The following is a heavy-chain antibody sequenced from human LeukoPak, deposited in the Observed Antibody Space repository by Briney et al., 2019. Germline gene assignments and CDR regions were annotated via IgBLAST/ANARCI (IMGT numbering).Heavy chain of an antibody. J-gene: IGHJ6*02. Sequence: SVKVSCKASGDSVYIYVINWVRQAPGQGREWMGGIIPIFNTANYAQTFQGRVTITADKSTTTAYMELTNLRSDDTAVYFCARNCGGGANCYNLFGMDVWGQGTTVTVS. CDR3: ARNCGGGANCYNLFGMDV. V-gene: IGHV1-69*06. D-gene: IGHD2-21*01. CDR1: GDSVYIYV. CDR2: IIPIFNTA.